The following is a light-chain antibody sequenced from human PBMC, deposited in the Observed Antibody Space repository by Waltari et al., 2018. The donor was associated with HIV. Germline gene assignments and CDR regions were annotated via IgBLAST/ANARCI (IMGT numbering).Light chain of an antibody. Sequence: DIQMTQSPSTLSASVGDRGTISCRASQSISTWLAWYQQKPGKAPNLLIYKASSLESGVPSRFSGSGSGTEFTLTISNLQPDDSATYYCQQYTSYCTFGQGTKLEIK. V-gene: IGKV1-5*03. CDR3: QQYTSYCT. CDR2: KAS. CDR1: QSISTW. J-gene: IGKJ2*01.